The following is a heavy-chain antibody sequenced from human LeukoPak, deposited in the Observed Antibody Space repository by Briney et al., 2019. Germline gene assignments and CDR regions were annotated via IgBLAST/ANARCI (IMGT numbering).Heavy chain of an antibody. V-gene: IGHV3-49*04. Sequence: GGSLRLSCTASGFTFGDYAMSWVRQAPGKGLEWVGFIRSKAYGGTTEYAASVKGRFTISRDDSKSIAYLQMNSLKTEDTAVYYCTRDRTGWNLAAQDWGQGTLVTVSS. J-gene: IGHJ4*02. CDR3: TRDRTGWNLAAQD. CDR1: GFTFGDYA. D-gene: IGHD6-6*01. CDR2: IRSKAYGGTT.